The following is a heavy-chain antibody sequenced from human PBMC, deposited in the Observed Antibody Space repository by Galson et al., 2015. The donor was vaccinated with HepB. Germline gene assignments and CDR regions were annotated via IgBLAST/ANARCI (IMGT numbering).Heavy chain of an antibody. J-gene: IGHJ4*02. Sequence: SLRLSCAASGFAFTNYDMHWVRQAPGRGLEWLAFISYNGTHKYYADSVKGRFTISRDNSKNTLHLQLNRLRADDTGVYYCATGRGRRLQPYCFNHWGQGTLVTVSS. CDR3: ATGRGRRLQPYCFNH. CDR2: ISYNGTHK. CDR1: GFAFTNYD. V-gene: IGHV3-30*03. D-gene: IGHD1-14*01.